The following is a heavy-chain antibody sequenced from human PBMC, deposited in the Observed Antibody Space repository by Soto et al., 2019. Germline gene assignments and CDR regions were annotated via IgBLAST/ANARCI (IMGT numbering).Heavy chain of an antibody. Sequence: PGGSLRLSCAASGFTFSSYAMNWVRQAPGKGLEWVSYISSSSSAIYYADSVKGRFTISRDNAKNSLYLQMNSLRDEDTAVFYCARRVTAAFDIWGQGTMVTVSS. J-gene: IGHJ3*02. CDR1: GFTFSSYA. CDR2: ISSSSSAI. CDR3: ARRVTAAFDI. D-gene: IGHD2-21*02. V-gene: IGHV3-48*02.